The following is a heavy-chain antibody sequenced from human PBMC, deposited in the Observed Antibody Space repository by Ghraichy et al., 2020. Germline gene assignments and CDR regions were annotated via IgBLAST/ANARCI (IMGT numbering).Heavy chain of an antibody. CDR2: IKQDGSEK. Sequence: GGSLRLSCAASGFTFSSYWMSWVRQAPGKGLEWVANIKQDGSEKYYVDSVKGRFTISRDNAKNSLYLQMNSLRAEDTAVYYCARDNRLGPPLIAARLVYWGQGTLVTVSS. D-gene: IGHD6-6*01. V-gene: IGHV3-7*03. CDR1: GFTFSSYW. CDR3: ARDNRLGPPLIAARLVY. J-gene: IGHJ4*02.